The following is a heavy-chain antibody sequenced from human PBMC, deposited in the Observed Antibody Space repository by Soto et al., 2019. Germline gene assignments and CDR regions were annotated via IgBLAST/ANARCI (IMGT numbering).Heavy chain of an antibody. J-gene: IGHJ4*02. V-gene: IGHV3-23*01. CDR1: GYTFIKYP. CDR2: ISGSGA. Sequence: GWSLRLACASSGYTFIKYPMRWVRQAPGKGLEWVSVISGSGAFYADSVKGRFTISRDNSKNTLYLQMNSLRAEDTAVYYCARADDYGDYEYYFDYCGQGTLVTVSS. D-gene: IGHD4-17*01. CDR3: ARADDYGDYEYYFDY.